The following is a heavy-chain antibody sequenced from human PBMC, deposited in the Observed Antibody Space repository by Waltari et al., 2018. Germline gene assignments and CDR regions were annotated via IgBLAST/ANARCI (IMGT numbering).Heavy chain of an antibody. D-gene: IGHD3-3*01. CDR3: AKGGHYDFWSGTWYPIFDY. CDR2: IIPIFGTA. Sequence: QVQLVQSGAEVKKPGSSVKVSCKASGGTFSSYAISWVRQAPGQGLEWMGRIIPIFGTANYAQKFQGRVTITADKSTSTAYMELSSLRSEDTAVYYCAKGGHYDFWSGTWYPIFDYWGQGTLVTVSS. CDR1: GGTFSSYA. V-gene: IGHV1-69*08. J-gene: IGHJ4*02.